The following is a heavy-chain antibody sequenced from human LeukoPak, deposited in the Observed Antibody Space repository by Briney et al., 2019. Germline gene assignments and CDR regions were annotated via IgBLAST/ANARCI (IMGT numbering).Heavy chain of an antibody. CDR3: AKDRTAVADYYFDY. Sequence: PGGSLRLSCAASGFTFSSYWMSWVRQAPGKGLEWGSGISWNSGSIGYADSVKGRFTISRDNAKNSLYLQMNSLRAEDTALYYCAKDRTAVADYYFDYWGQGTLVTVSS. CDR2: ISWNSGSI. CDR1: GFTFSSYW. D-gene: IGHD6-19*01. J-gene: IGHJ4*02. V-gene: IGHV3-9*01.